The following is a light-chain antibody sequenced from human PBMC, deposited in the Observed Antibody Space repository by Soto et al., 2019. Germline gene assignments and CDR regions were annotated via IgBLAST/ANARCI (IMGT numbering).Light chain of an antibody. Sequence: QSVLTQPPSVSGAPGQRVTISCTGSSSNIGTGYDVNWYQQLPGKAPKLLIYGNGNRPSGVPDRFSASKSGTSASLAITGLQAEDEAEYYCQSYDSGLVGLVFGTGTKLTVL. CDR3: QSYDSGLVGLV. CDR2: GNG. V-gene: IGLV1-40*01. CDR1: SSNIGTGYD. J-gene: IGLJ2*01.